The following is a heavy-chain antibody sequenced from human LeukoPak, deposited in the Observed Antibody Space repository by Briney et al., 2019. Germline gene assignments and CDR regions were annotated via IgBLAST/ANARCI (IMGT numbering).Heavy chain of an antibody. D-gene: IGHD1-14*01. CDR3: AKARRNRPSMGAAS. CDR2: MSASGTTS. CDR1: GFSFTFYA. J-gene: IGHJ5*02. V-gene: IGHV3-23*01. Sequence: PGGSLRLSCTTSGFSFTFYAIHWIRQAPGKGLEWVSTMSASGTTSYYAESVKGRFTISRDTSKNTVSLLMNTLKGDDTAIYYCAKARRNRPSMGAASWGQGTQVTVSS.